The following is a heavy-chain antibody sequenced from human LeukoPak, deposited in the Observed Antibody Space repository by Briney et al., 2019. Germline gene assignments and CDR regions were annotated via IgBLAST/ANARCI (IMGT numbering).Heavy chain of an antibody. CDR3: ARLGKEVTYRAYYLDY. CDR1: GGSISTDY. D-gene: IGHD1-26*01. J-gene: IGHJ4*02. Sequence: PSETLSLTCTVSGGSISTDYWSWIRQPPGKGLEYIAFIHYSGHTNYNPSLKSRVTISIDTSKNQFSLNLSSVTAADTAVYYCARLGKEVTYRAYYLDYWGRGTLVTVSS. CDR2: IHYSGHT. V-gene: IGHV4-59*08.